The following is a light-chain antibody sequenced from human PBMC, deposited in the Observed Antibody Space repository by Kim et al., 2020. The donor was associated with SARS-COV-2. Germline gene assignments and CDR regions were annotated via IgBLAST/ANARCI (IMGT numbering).Light chain of an antibody. CDR3: QQYADSPT. J-gene: IGKJ1*01. CDR1: ENVANNY. V-gene: IGKV3-20*01. Sequence: LSPGEIATLSCRASENVANNYLAWYQQRPGQPPRLLIYGASTRATGIPDRFSGGGSGTGLTLTISRLEPEDFAVYYCQQYADSPTFGQGTKVDIK. CDR2: GAS.